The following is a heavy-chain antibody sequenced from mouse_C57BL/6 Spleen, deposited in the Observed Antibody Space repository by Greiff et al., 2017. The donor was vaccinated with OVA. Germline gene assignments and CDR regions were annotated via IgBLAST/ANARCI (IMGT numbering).Heavy chain of an antibody. CDR2: IYPGDGDT. CDR1: GYAFSSSW. Sequence: VQLQQSGPELVKPGASVKISCKASGYAFSSSWMNWVKQRPGKGLEWIGRIYPGDGDTNYNGKFKGKATLTADKSSSTAYMQLSSLTSEDSAVYFCARDGSSYGPLYYFDYWGQGTTLTVSS. J-gene: IGHJ2*01. V-gene: IGHV1-82*01. D-gene: IGHD1-1*01. CDR3: ARDGSSYGPLYYFDY.